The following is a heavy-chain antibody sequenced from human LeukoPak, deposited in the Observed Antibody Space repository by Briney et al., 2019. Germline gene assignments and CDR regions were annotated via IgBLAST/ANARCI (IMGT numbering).Heavy chain of an antibody. D-gene: IGHD3-3*01. Sequence: GGSLRLSCAASGFTFSSYWMSWVRQAPGKGLEWVANIKQDGSEKYYVDSVKGRFTISRDNAKNSLYLQMNSLRAEDTAVYYCVRKYDFWSGYHPTAFDIWGQGTMVTVSS. CDR2: IKQDGSEK. V-gene: IGHV3-7*01. J-gene: IGHJ3*02. CDR3: VRKYDFWSGYHPTAFDI. CDR1: GFTFSSYW.